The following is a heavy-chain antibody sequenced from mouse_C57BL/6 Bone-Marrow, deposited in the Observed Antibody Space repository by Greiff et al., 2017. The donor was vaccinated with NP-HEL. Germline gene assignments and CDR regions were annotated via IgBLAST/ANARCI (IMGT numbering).Heavy chain of an antibody. J-gene: IGHJ2*01. CDR1: GYTFTSYW. D-gene: IGHD1-1*01. CDR3: AREFLITTVVAPFDY. Sequence: QVQLQQPGAELVMPGASVKLSCKASGYTFTSYWMHWVKQRPGQGLEWIGEIDPSDSYTNYNQKFKGKSTLTVDKSSSTAYMQLSSLTSEDSAVYYCAREFLITTVVAPFDYWGQGTTLTGSS. V-gene: IGHV1-69*01. CDR2: IDPSDSYT.